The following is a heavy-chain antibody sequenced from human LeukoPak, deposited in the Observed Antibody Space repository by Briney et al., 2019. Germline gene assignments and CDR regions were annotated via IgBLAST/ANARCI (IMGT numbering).Heavy chain of an antibody. D-gene: IGHD2-15*01. CDR1: GVSISSYF. CDR3: GRRVVVAATFDY. J-gene: IGHJ4*02. Sequence: SETLSLTCTVSGVSISSYFWSWIRQPAGKGLERIGRIYDAGSTMYNPSLKSRVTMSVDTSNNLFSLKLNSVTAADTAVYYCGRRVVVAATFDYWGQGTLVTVSS. CDR2: IYDAGST. V-gene: IGHV4-4*07.